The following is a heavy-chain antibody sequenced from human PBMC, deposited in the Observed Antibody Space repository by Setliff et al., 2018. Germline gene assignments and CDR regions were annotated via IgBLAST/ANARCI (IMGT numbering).Heavy chain of an antibody. D-gene: IGHD3-3*01. Sequence: SETLSLTCTVSGGSVNSGYDNWNWLRQPAGKGLEWIGQIYTSWSTNYNPSLKSRVTISVDTSKNQFSLQLSSVTAADTAVYYCARMSGFLYIDVWGKGTTVTVSS. CDR3: ARMSGFLYIDV. CDR2: IYTSWST. CDR1: GGSVNSGYDN. J-gene: IGHJ6*04. V-gene: IGHV4-61*09.